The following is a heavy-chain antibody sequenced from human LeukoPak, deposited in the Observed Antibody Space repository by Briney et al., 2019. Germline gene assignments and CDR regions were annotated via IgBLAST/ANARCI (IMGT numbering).Heavy chain of an antibody. Sequence: GSLRLSCAASGFAFSNYHMHWVRQAPGKGLEWVTLISYDGNNKYYADSVKGRFAISRDNSKNTLSLQMNSLRAEDTAMYYCARDDYGFGNWGQGTLVTVSS. D-gene: IGHD4/OR15-4a*01. CDR3: ARDDYGFGN. J-gene: IGHJ4*02. V-gene: IGHV3-30*01. CDR1: GFAFSNYH. CDR2: ISYDGNNK.